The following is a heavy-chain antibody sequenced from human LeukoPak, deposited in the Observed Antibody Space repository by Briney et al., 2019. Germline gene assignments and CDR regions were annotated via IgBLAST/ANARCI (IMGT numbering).Heavy chain of an antibody. CDR1: GFTFSSYS. CDR3: ARDPGNWYFDL. D-gene: IGHD3-10*01. V-gene: IGHV3-21*01. CDR2: ISSSSSYI. Sequence: GGSLRLSCAASGFTFSSYSMNWVRQAPGQGLEWVSYISSSSSYIYHADSVKGRFTISRDNAKNSLYLQMNSLRAEDTAVYYCARDPGNWYFDLWGRGTLVTVSS. J-gene: IGHJ2*01.